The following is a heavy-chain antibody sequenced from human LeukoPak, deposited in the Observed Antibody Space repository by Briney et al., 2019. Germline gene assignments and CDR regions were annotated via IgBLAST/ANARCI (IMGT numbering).Heavy chain of an antibody. CDR1: GGSISCGDYY. CDR3: ARVDTAGIDY. Sequence: SSQTLSLTCTVSGGSISCGDYYWSWIRQPPGKGLKWIGYIFYSGNTYYNPSLKSRVTISVDTSKNQFSLKLSSVTAADTAVYYCARVDTAGIDYWGQGTLVTVSS. J-gene: IGHJ4*02. V-gene: IGHV4-30-4*01. CDR2: IFYSGNT. D-gene: IGHD5-18*01.